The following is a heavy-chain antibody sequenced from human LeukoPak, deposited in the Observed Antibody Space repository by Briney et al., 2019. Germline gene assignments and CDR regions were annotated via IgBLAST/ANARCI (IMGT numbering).Heavy chain of an antibody. CDR3: ARGLVLRYFDWPTGFDY. CDR1: GGSFSGYY. V-gene: IGHV4-34*01. D-gene: IGHD3-9*01. Sequence: SETLSLTCAVYGGSFSGYYWSWIRQPPGKGLEWIGEINHSGSTNCNPSLKSRVTISVDTSKNQFSLKLSSVTAADTAVYYCARGLVLRYFDWPTGFDYWGQGTLVTVSS. J-gene: IGHJ4*02. CDR2: INHSGST.